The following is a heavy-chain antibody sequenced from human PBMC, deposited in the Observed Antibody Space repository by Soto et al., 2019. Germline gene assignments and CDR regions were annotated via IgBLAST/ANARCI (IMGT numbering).Heavy chain of an antibody. Sequence: SETLSLTCTVSGDTISSGDKYWSWIRQYPGKGLEWIGYIYYTGSTDYNPSLKSRVAISIDTSKKRFSLNLSSVTAADTAVYYCARLPHLGFCSNTTCPVDYWGPGTLVTVSS. CDR3: ARLPHLGFCSNTTCPVDY. CDR1: GDTISSGDKY. CDR2: IYYTGST. D-gene: IGHD2-2*01. J-gene: IGHJ4*02. V-gene: IGHV4-30-4*01.